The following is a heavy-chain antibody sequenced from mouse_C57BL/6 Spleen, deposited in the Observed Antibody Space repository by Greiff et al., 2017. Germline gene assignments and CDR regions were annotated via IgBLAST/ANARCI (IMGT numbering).Heavy chain of an antibody. D-gene: IGHD2-3*01. CDR3: ARLLDGYYGYFDV. CDR2: ISNGGGST. V-gene: IGHV5-12*01. J-gene: IGHJ1*03. CDR1: GFTFSDYY. Sequence: EVQLVESGGGLVQPGGSLKLSCAASGFTFSDYYMYWVRQTPEKRLEWVAYISNGGGSTYYPDTVKGRFTISRDNAKNTLYLQMSRLKSEDTAMYYCARLLDGYYGYFDVWGTGTTVTVSS.